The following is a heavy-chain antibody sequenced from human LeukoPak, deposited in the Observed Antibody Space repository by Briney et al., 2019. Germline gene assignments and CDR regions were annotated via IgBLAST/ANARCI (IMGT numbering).Heavy chain of an antibody. Sequence: ASVKVSCKASGYTFTGYYMHWVRQAPGQGLEWMGRIIPILGIANYAQKFQGRVTMTRDTSTSTVYMELSSLRSEDTAVYYCARPGIAVAGTLDYWGQGTLVTVSS. D-gene: IGHD6-19*01. CDR3: ARPGIAVAGTLDY. J-gene: IGHJ4*02. CDR1: GYTFTGYY. CDR2: IIPILGIA. V-gene: IGHV1-46*01.